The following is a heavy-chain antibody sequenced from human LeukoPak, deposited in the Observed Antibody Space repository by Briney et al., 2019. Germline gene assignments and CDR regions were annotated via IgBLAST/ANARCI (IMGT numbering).Heavy chain of an antibody. Sequence: GGSLRLSCAASGFTVSSNYMSWVRQAPGKGLEWVSVIYSGGSTYYADSVKGRFTISRDNSKNSLYLQMNSLRAEDTAVYYCARDPDSKNYGSGSYYVFDYWGQGTLVTVSS. CDR1: GFTVSSNY. J-gene: IGHJ4*02. D-gene: IGHD3-10*01. V-gene: IGHV3-53*01. CDR3: ARDPDSKNYGSGSYYVFDY. CDR2: IYSGGST.